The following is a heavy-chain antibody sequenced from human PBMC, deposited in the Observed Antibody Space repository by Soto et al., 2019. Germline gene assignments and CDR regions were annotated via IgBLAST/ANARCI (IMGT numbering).Heavy chain of an antibody. Sequence: PGESLKISCTGSGYSFSTCWIAWVRQMPGKGLEWRGIIYPGDSDTSYSPSFQGQVTISADTSTKTAYLQWSCLTASDTAIYYCGSCPQFLWFGSLTSRAKYFHYRGPGTLGT. CDR3: GSCPQFLWFGSLTSRAKYFHY. J-gene: IGHJ4*02. D-gene: IGHD3-10*01. CDR2: IYPGDSDT. CDR1: GYSFSTCW. V-gene: IGHV5-51*01.